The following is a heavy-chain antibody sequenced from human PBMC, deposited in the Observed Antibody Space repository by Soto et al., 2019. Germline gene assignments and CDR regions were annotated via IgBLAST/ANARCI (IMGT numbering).Heavy chain of an antibody. CDR2: IIPMFGKP. Sequence: QVQLVQSGAEVREPGSSVTVSCEASGGTFRSYAINWVRQAPGQGLEWMGGIIPMFGKPNYAEKFMGRVTITADEAPRTGYMAVSSLKSEDTAVYYCARSMETNYCACMDVWGLGTRVTVSS. J-gene: IGHJ6*01. D-gene: IGHD2-8*01. CDR1: GGTFRSYA. CDR3: ARSMETNYCACMDV. V-gene: IGHV1-69*01.